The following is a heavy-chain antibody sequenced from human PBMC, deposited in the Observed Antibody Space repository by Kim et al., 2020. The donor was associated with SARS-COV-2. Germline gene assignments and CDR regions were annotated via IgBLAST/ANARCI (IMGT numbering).Heavy chain of an antibody. V-gene: IGHV3-48*02. CDR3: ARDTGRTGYYYGMDL. Sequence: DSVKGRFTISRDNAKNSVSLQMNSLRDDDTAVYYCARDTGRTGYYYGMDLWGQGTTVTVSS. J-gene: IGHJ6*02. D-gene: IGHD1-1*01.